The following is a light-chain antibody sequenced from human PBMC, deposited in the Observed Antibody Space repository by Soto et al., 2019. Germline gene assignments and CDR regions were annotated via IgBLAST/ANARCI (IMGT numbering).Light chain of an antibody. CDR2: AAS. J-gene: IGKJ5*01. CDR1: QGISSW. Sequence: DIQKNQSPSSVSASVGDRITITCRASQGISSWLAWYQQKPGKAPKLLIYAASSLQSGVPSRFSGSGSGTHFTLTISSLQSEDFATYYCHQGNTFPLTVGQGTRLEIK. V-gene: IGKV1D-12*01. CDR3: HQGNTFPLT.